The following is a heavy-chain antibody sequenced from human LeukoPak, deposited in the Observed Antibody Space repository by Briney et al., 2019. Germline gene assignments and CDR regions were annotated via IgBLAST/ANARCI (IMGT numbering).Heavy chain of an antibody. CDR2: IYISGST. D-gene: IGHD2-8*02. CDR1: GGSISSGSYY. J-gene: IGHJ4*02. Sequence: SETLSLTCTVSGGSISSGSYYWSWIRQPAGKGLEWIGRIYISGSTNYNPSLKSRVTISADTSKNQFSLKLSSVTAADTAVYYCARGYWFYFDYWGQGTLVTVSS. CDR3: ARGYWFYFDY. V-gene: IGHV4-61*02.